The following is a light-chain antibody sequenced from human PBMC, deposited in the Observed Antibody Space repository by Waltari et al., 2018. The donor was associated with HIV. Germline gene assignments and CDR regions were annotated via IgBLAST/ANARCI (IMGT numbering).Light chain of an antibody. CDR1: QYINKF. Sequence: DIQTTQSPSSLSASVGDRVTITCRASQYINKFLNWYQQKSGKAPNLLINGSSTLQSGVPSRFSGSGSATDFTLTISGLHPEDSAIYYCQQTYSAPWTFAQGTKVEIK. V-gene: IGKV1-39*01. CDR2: GSS. J-gene: IGKJ1*01. CDR3: QQTYSAPWT.